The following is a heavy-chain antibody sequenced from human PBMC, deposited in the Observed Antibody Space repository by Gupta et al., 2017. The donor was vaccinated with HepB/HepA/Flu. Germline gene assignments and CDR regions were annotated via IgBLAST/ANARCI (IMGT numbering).Heavy chain of an antibody. CDR3: ARVGGWWDFWSGYYYYGMDV. Sequence: EVQLVESGGGLVQPGGSLRLSCAASGFTFSSYWMSWVRQAPGKGLEWVANIKQDGSEKYYVDSVKGRFTISRDNAKNSLYLQMNSLRAEDTAVYYCARVGGWWDFWSGYYYYGMDVWGQGTTVTVSS. J-gene: IGHJ6*02. CDR1: GFTFSSYW. CDR2: IKQDGSEK. D-gene: IGHD3-3*01. V-gene: IGHV3-7*01.